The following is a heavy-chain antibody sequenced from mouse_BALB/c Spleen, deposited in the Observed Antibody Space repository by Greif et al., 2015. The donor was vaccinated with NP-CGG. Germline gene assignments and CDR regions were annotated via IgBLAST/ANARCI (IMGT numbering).Heavy chain of an antibody. J-gene: IGHJ1*01. V-gene: IGHV4-1*02. CDR2: INPDSSTI. CDR3: ARRYYYGRYFDV. Sequence: EVQLVESGGGLGQPGGSLKLSCAASGFDFSRYWMSWVRQAPGKGLEWIGEINPDSSTINYTPSLKDKFIISRDNAKNTLYLQMSKVRSEDTALYYCARRYYYGRYFDVWGAGTTVTVSS. D-gene: IGHD1-1*01. CDR1: GFDFSRYW.